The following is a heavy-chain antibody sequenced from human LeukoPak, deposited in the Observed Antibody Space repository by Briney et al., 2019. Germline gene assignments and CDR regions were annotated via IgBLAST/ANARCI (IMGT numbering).Heavy chain of an antibody. CDR1: GGSISSSSYY. Sequence: PSETLPLTCTVSGGSISSSSYYWGWIRQTPGKGLEWIASIYYSGSTSYNPSLSSRVSISVDTSKNQVSLKMKSVTDTDSAVYYCARHLSGTTMSHYFDFWGQGTLVPVSS. CDR3: ARHLSGTTMSHYFDF. D-gene: IGHD3-10*02. CDR2: IYYSGST. J-gene: IGHJ4*02. V-gene: IGHV4-39*01.